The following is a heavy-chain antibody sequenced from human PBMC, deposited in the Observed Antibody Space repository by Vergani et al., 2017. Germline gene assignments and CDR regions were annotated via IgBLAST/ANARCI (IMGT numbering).Heavy chain of an antibody. V-gene: IGHV3-21*01. Sequence: VQLVESGGGLVKPGGSLRLSCAASGFTFSSDSMNWVRQAPGKGLEWVSSISSSSSYIYYADSVKGRFTISRDNAKNSLYLQMNSLRAEDTAVYYCATLTPLYSSRGYWGQGTLVTVSS. CDR1: GFTFSSDS. CDR2: ISSSSSYI. D-gene: IGHD6-13*01. CDR3: ATLTPLYSSRGY. J-gene: IGHJ4*02.